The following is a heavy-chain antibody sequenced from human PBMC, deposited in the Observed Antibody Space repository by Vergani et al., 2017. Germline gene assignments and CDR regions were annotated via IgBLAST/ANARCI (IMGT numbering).Heavy chain of an antibody. CDR3: ARKGYCSGGSCYSGSNWFDP. CDR1: GFTFSSYD. V-gene: IGHV3-13*01. J-gene: IGHJ5*02. CDR2: IGTAGDT. Sequence: VQLVESGGGLVQPGGSLRLSCAASGFTFSSYDMHWVRQATGKGLEWVSAIGTAGDTYYPGSVKGRFTISRENAKNSLYLQMNSLRAGDTAVYYCARKGYCSGGSCYSGSNWFDPWGQGTLVTVSS. D-gene: IGHD2-15*01.